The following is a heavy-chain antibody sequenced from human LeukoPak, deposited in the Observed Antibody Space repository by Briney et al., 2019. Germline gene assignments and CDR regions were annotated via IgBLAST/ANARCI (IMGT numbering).Heavy chain of an antibody. D-gene: IGHD3-10*01. CDR3: AREGSSSFDY. CDR1: GDSVSSNSAA. Sequence: SPTLSLTCVLSGDSVSSNSAAWNWIRQSPSGGLEWLGRTYYRSKWYYDYAVSVTSRITINPDTSKNQFSLHLNSVTPEDTAVYYCAREGSSSFDYWGQGTLVTVSS. CDR2: TYYRSKWYY. J-gene: IGHJ4*02. V-gene: IGHV6-1*01.